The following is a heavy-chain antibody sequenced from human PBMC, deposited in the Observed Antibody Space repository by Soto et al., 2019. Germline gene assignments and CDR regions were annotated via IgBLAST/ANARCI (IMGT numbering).Heavy chain of an antibody. CDR1: GGSFSGYY. Sequence: PSETLSLTCAVYGGSFSGYYWSWIRQPPGKGLEWIGEINHSGSTDYNPSLKSRVTISIDTSKNQFSLKLSSVTAADTAVYYCARPGRGPIRTALFGYWGQGTLVTVSS. CDR2: INHSGST. D-gene: IGHD3-9*01. CDR3: ARPGRGPIRTALFGY. V-gene: IGHV4-34*01. J-gene: IGHJ4*02.